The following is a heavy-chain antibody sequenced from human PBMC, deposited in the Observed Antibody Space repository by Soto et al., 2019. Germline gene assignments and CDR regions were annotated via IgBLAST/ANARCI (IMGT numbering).Heavy chain of an antibody. V-gene: IGHV1-18*01. J-gene: IGHJ4*02. CDR2: ISAFNGKT. D-gene: IGHD6-6*01. CDR1: GYTFTSYG. CDR3: ARGGTRSSWGY. Sequence: QVRLVQSGAEVRKPGATVKVSCKASGYTFTSYGISWVRQAPGQGLEWMGWISAFNGKTNYAQNVQDRVTMTTDTSTTTAYTEVRSLRSDDTAVYYCARGGTRSSWGYWGQGTLVTVSS.